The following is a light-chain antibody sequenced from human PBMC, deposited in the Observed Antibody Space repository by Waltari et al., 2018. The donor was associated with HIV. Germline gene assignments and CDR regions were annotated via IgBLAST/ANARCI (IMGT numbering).Light chain of an antibody. CDR2: EVN. V-gene: IGLV2-8*01. Sequence: QSALTQPPSASGSPGQSVTISCTGTSSDVGRYDYVSWYPQHPGKAPKLLIYEVNKRPSGVPDRFSGSKSGNTASLTVSGLQAEDEAEYSCTSYAGINPVAFGGGTKLTVL. J-gene: IGLJ2*01. CDR3: TSYAGINPVA. CDR1: SSDVGRYDY.